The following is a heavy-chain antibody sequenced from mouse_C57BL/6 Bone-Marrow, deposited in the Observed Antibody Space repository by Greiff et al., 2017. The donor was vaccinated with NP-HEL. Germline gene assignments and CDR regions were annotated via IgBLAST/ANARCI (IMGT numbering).Heavy chain of an antibody. Sequence: EVQLVESGGGLVQPGASLRLSCAASGFTFTDYYMSWVRQPPGKAPEWLALIRNKANGYTTEYTASVKGRFTISRDNSQNILYLQMNTLRAEDSATYYCVKAVHYSNYEGYAMDYWGQGTSVTVSS. V-gene: IGHV7-4*01. CDR1: GFTFTDYY. CDR3: VKAVHYSNYEGYAMDY. J-gene: IGHJ4*01. D-gene: IGHD2-5*01. CDR2: IRNKANGYTT.